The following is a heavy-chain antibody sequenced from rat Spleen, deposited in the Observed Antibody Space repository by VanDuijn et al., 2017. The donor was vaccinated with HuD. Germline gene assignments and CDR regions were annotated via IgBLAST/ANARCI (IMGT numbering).Heavy chain of an antibody. CDR2: ISSGGST. V-gene: IGHV2S12*01. CDR3: TREGLGG. CDR1: GFSLTSNG. D-gene: IGHD1-11*01. Sequence: QVQLKESGPGLVQPSQTLSLTCTVSGFSLTSNGVSWVRQPPGKGLEWIAAISSGGSTYYNSALKSRLSISRDTSKSQVFLKMNSLQTEDTAIYFCTREGLGGWGQGVMVTVSS. J-gene: IGHJ2*01.